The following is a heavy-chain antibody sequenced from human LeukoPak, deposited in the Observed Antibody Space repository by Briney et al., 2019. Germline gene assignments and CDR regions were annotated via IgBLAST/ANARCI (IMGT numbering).Heavy chain of an antibody. Sequence: SETLSLTCTVSGGSISSYYWSWIRQPPGKGLEWIGDIYYRGTTSYNASLKSRVTISVDTSKNQFSLKLSSVTAADTAVYYCARGPYYYDSSGPYYYMDVWGKGTTVTVSS. CDR3: ARGPYYYDSSGPYYYMDV. V-gene: IGHV4-59*12. D-gene: IGHD3-22*01. J-gene: IGHJ6*03. CDR2: IYYRGTT. CDR1: GGSISSYY.